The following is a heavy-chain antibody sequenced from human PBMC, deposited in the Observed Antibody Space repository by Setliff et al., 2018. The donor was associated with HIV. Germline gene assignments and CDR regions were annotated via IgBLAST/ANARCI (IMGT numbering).Heavy chain of an antibody. D-gene: IGHD2-15*01. CDR1: GYTSTSYD. CDR3: ARTRSGGSSVYYYYYMDV. CDR2: MNPDSGNT. V-gene: IGHV1-8*01. Sequence: EASVKVSCKASGYTSTSYDINWVRQATGQGLEWMGWMNPDSGNTGSAQNFQGRLTITWNTSISTAYMGLGSLGFDDTAVYCCARTRSGGSSVYYYYYMDVWGQGTAVTVSS. J-gene: IGHJ6*03.